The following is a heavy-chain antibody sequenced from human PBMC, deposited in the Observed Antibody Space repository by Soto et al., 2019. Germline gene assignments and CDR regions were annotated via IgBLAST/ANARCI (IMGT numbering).Heavy chain of an antibody. CDR3: ARAHSSIAAFFDY. V-gene: IGHV1-69*13. Sequence: GASVKVSCKASGGTFSSYAISWVRQAPGQGLEWMGGIIPIFGTANYAQKFQGRVTITADESTGTAYMELSSLRSEDTAVYYCARAHSSIAAFFDYWGQGTLVTVS. CDR1: GGTFSSYA. J-gene: IGHJ4*02. D-gene: IGHD6-6*01. CDR2: IIPIFGTA.